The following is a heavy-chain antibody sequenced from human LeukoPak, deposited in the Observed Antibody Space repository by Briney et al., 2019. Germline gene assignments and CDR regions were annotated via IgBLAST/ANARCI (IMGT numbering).Heavy chain of an antibody. J-gene: IGHJ4*02. D-gene: IGHD2-15*01. Sequence: GGSLRLSCAASGFAFSTYTMNWVRQAPGKGLEWVSAITDSGGDTYHADSVKGRFTISRDNSKNTLYLQTNSLRAEDTAIYYCAKGSRGNRPYYFDYWGQGTLVTVSS. CDR1: GFAFSTYT. CDR3: AKGSRGNRPYYFDY. V-gene: IGHV3-23*01. CDR2: ITDSGGDT.